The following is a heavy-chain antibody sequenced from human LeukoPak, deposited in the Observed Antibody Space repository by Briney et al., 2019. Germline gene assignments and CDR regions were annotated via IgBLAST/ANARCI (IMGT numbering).Heavy chain of an antibody. J-gene: IGHJ4*02. CDR3: ARVGYCSRGVCYNYDY. CDR1: GYSFTGNY. Sequence: SVRVSCKASGYSFTGNYMHWVRQAPGQGFEWMGWINPNTGGTNYAQKFNGRVLMTRDTSISTAYLELSSLKSDDTAVYYCARVGYCSRGVCYNYDYWGQGTQVTVSS. V-gene: IGHV1-2*02. D-gene: IGHD2-8*01. CDR2: INPNTGGT.